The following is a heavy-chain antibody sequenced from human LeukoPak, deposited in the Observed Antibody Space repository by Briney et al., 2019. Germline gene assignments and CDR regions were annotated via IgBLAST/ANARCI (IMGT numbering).Heavy chain of an antibody. D-gene: IGHD3-10*01. J-gene: IGHJ4*02. Sequence: SETLSLTCTVSGGSIRSSYYWGWIRQPPGKGLEWIGSIYYPGSTYYIPSLMSRATISMDTSKSQVSLTLNSVTPADAGVYFCARSSSASYHHAFGLWGQGILVTVSP. CDR3: ARSSSASYHHAFGL. V-gene: IGHV4-39*07. CDR2: IYYPGST. CDR1: GGSIRSSYY.